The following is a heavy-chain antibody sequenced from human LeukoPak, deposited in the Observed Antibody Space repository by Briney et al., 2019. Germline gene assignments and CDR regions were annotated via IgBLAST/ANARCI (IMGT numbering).Heavy chain of an antibody. J-gene: IGHJ4*02. CDR1: GFTFDDYA. V-gene: IGHV3-43D*03. CDR2: ISWDGGST. D-gene: IGHD1-7*01. CDR3: AKDERNWNYNLASQTYD. Sequence: PGGSLRLSCAASGFTFDDYAMHWVRQAPGKGLEWVSLISWDGGSTYYADSVKGRFTVSRDNSKNTLYLQMSSLRAEDTAVYYCAKDERNWNYNLASQTYDWGQGTLVTVSS.